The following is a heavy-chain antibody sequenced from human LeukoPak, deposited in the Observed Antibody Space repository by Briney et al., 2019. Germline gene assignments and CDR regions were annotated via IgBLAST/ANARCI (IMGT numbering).Heavy chain of an antibody. CDR2: IYYSGST. V-gene: IGHV4-39*01. D-gene: IGHD3-22*01. CDR3: ASIYDSSGYNEYYFDY. Sequence: PSETLSLTCTDSGGSISSSSYYWGWIRQPPGKGLEWIGSIYYSGSTYYNPSLKSRVTISVDTSKNQFSLKLSSVTAADTAVYYCASIYDSSGYNEYYFDYWGQGTLVTVSS. CDR1: GGSISSSSYY. J-gene: IGHJ4*02.